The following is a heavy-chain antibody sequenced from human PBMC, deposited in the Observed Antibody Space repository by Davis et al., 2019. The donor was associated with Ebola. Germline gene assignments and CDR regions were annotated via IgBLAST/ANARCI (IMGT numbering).Heavy chain of an antibody. CDR2: ISYDGSNK. V-gene: IGHV3-30*18. CDR1: GFTFSRYG. CDR3: AKDYLDY. J-gene: IGHJ4*02. Sequence: GESLKISCAASGFTFSRYGMHWVRQAPGKGLEWVAVISYDGSNKYYADSVKGRFTISRDNSKNTLYLQMNSLRAEDTAVYYCAKDYLDYWGQGTLVTVSS.